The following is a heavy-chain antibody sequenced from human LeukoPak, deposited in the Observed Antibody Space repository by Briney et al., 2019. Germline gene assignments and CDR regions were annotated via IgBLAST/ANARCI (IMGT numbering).Heavy chain of an antibody. CDR1: GYTLTELS. CDR3: ATRELNYYDNSGYYSYFDY. V-gene: IGHV1-24*01. D-gene: IGHD3-22*01. J-gene: IGHJ4*02. CDR2: FDPEDGET. Sequence: ASVKVSCKVSGYTLTELSMHWVRQAPGKGLEWMGGFDPEDGETIYAQKFQGRVTMTEDTSTDTAYMELSSLRSEDTAVYYCATRELNYYDNSGYYSYFDYWGQGTLVTVSS.